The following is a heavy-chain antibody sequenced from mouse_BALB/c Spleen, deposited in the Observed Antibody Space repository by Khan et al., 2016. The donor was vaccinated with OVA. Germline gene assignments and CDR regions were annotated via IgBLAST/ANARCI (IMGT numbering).Heavy chain of an antibody. CDR2: IWTGGIT. V-gene: IGHV2-9*02. J-gene: IGHJ3*01. D-gene: IGHD2-4*01. CDR3: ARSYDYDVGGFAY. CDR1: GSSLSNYG. Sequence: VQLQESGPGLVAPSQSLSITCTVSGSSLSNYGIHWVRQPPEKGLEWLGVIWTGGITNYNSALMSRLIISKDNSKSQVFLKMNRLQTDDTAIYYCARSYDYDVGGFAYWGQGTLVTVSA.